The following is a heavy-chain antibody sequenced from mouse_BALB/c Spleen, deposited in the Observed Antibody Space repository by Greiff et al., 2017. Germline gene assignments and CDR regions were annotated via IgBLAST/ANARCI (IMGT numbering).Heavy chain of an antibody. J-gene: IGHJ3*01. Sequence: VQLKESGPGLVKPSQSLSLTCSVTGYSITSGYYWNWIRQFPGNKLEWMGYISYDGSNNYNPSLKNRISITRDTSKKQFFLKLNSVTTEDTATYYCARAAGLQAWFAYWGQGTLVTVSA. V-gene: IGHV3-6*02. CDR1: GYSITSGYY. CDR3: ARAAGLQAWFAY. CDR2: ISYDGSN. D-gene: IGHD2-4*01.